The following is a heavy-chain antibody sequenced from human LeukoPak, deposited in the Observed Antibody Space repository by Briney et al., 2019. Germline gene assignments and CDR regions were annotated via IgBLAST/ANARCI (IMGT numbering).Heavy chain of an antibody. CDR1: GHTLTDFP. CDR3: ATGRGDYYSFMDV. J-gene: IGHJ6*03. V-gene: IGHV1-24*01. D-gene: IGHD3-10*01. CDR2: FDPEDSGP. Sequence: GASVQHSCKISGHTLTDFPLHWVRQTPGKGLEWMGGFDPEDSGPIYAHNLQGTLTMTEDTSKDNFYMELRSLRSDDTALYFCATGRGDYYSFMDVWGKGTTVIVSS.